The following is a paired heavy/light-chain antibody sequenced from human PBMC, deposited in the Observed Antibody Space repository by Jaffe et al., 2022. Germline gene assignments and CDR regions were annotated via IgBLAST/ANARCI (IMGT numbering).Light chain of an antibody. Sequence: DIQMTQSPSSLSASVGDRVTITCRATQILNGYLNWYQQKPGKAPKLLIYTVFTLQSGVPSRFSGGGSGTHFTLTINNLQPEDFATYYCQQSYRTPWTFGQGTRVEVK. J-gene: IGKJ1*01. CDR3: QQSYRTPWT. V-gene: IGKV1-39*01. CDR1: QILNGY. CDR2: TVF.
Heavy chain of an antibody. V-gene: IGHV3-49*04. Sequence: EVQLVESGGSLVQPGRSLRLSCTGSGFVFGNFALTWVRQAPGKGLEWVNFIRSNVHGGTTDSAASVKGRFSISRDDSNRIAYLQMNSLKTEDTAVYYCTANSDSGSRSLDYWGQGTLVIVSS. CDR3: TANSDSGSRSLDY. J-gene: IGHJ4*02. CDR1: GFVFGNFA. D-gene: IGHD3-10*01. CDR2: IRSNVHGGTT.